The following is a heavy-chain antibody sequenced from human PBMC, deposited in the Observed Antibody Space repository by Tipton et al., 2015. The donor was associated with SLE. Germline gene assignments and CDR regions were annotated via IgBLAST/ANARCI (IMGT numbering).Heavy chain of an antibody. V-gene: IGHV4-59*01. Sequence: TLSLTCTVSGGSISSYYWSWIRQPPGKGLEWIGYIYYSGSTNYNPSLKGRVTISVDTSKNQFSLKLSSVTAADTAVYYCAREGSARGGDAFDIWGQGTTVTVSS. CDR3: AREGSARGGDAFDI. CDR2: IYYSGST. CDR1: GGSISSYY. D-gene: IGHD3-16*01. J-gene: IGHJ3*02.